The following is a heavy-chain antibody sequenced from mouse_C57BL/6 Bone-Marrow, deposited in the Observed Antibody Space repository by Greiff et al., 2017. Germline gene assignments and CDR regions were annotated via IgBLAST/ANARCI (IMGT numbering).Heavy chain of an antibody. D-gene: IGHD1-1*01. CDR1: GFNIKDDY. V-gene: IGHV14-4*01. CDR3: TTCYGSSYWYFDV. CDR2: IDPENGDT. J-gene: IGHJ1*03. Sequence: EVQLQQSGAELVRPGASVKLSCTASGFNIKDDYMHWVKQRPEQGLEWIGWIDPENGDTEYASKFQGKATITADTSSNTAYLQLSRLTSEDTAVYYCTTCYGSSYWYFDVWGTGTTVTVSS.